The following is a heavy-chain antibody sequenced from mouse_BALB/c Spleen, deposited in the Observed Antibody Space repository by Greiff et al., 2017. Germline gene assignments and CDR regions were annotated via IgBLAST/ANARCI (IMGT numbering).Heavy chain of an antibody. CDR1: GFTFNTYA. CDR3: VRDFYGSFAY. D-gene: IGHD2-2*01. J-gene: IGHJ3*01. Sequence: EVQVVESGGGLVQPKGSLKLSCAASGFTFNTYAMHWVCQAPGKGLEWVARIRSKSNNYATYYADSVKDRFTISRDDSQSMLYLQMNNLKTEDTAMYYCVRDFYGSFAYWGQGTLVTVSA. CDR2: IRSKSNNYAT. V-gene: IGHV10-3*03.